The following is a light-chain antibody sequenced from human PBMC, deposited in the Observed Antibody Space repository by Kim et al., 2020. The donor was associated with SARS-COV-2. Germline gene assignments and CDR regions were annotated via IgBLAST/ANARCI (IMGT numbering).Light chain of an antibody. CDR3: QQYYSTPIT. CDR1: QSVLYSSNNKNY. J-gene: IGKJ5*01. CDR2: WAS. V-gene: IGKV4-1*01. Sequence: ATINCKSSQSVLYSSNNKNYLAWYQQKPGQPPKLLIYWASTRESGVPDRFSGSGSGTDFTLTISSLQAEDVAVYYCQQYYSTPITFGQGTRPEIK.